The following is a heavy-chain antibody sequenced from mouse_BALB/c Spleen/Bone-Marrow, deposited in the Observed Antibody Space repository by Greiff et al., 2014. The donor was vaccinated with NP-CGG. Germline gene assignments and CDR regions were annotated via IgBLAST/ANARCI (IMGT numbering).Heavy chain of an antibody. J-gene: IGHJ4*01. CDR2: IYPGDGDT. CDR1: GCAFSSYW. CDR3: ARERNKYGNYGDYAMDY. D-gene: IGHD2-10*02. Sequence: QVQLKESGAELVRPGSSVKISCKASGCAFSSYWMNWAKQRPGQGLEWIGQIYPGDGDTNYNGKFKGKATLTADRSSSTAYMQLSSLTSEDSAVYFCARERNKYGNYGDYAMDYWGQGTSVTVSS. V-gene: IGHV1-80*01.